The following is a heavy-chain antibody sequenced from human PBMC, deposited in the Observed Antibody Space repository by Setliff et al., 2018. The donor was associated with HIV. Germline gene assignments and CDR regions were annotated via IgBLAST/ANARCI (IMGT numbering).Heavy chain of an antibody. Sequence: GGSLRLSCAASGSTFSSYAMSWVRQAPGKGLEWVSAISGSGGSTYYADSVRGRFTISRDNSKNTLYLQMNSLRAEDTAVYYCARGAPMVRGVMLPGMDVWGQGTTVTVSS. V-gene: IGHV3-23*01. CDR2: ISGSGGST. J-gene: IGHJ6*02. CDR1: GSTFSSYA. D-gene: IGHD3-10*01. CDR3: ARGAPMVRGVMLPGMDV.